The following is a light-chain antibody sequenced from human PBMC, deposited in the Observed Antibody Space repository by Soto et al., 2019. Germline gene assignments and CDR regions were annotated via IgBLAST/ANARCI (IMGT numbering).Light chain of an antibody. Sequence: DIQMTQSPSTLSASVGDRVTITCRASQSISSWLAWYQQKPGKAPKLLIYDASSLESGVPSRFSGSGSGTEFTLTISSLQPDGFATYYCQQYNSYSHTFGQGTKVEIK. V-gene: IGKV1-5*01. CDR3: QQYNSYSHT. CDR1: QSISSW. J-gene: IGKJ1*01. CDR2: DAS.